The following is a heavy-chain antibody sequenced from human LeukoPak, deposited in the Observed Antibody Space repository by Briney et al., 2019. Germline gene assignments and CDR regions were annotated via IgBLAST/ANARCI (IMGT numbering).Heavy chain of an antibody. D-gene: IGHD6-19*01. V-gene: IGHV1-69*13. CDR2: IIPIFGTA. J-gene: IGHJ3*02. CDR3: ARGSAVPGTAAFDI. CDR1: GGTFSSYA. Sequence: ASVKVSCKASGGTFSSYAISWVRQAPGQGLEWMGGIIPIFGTANYAQKFQGRVTITADESTSTAYMELSSLRSEDTAVYYCARGSAVPGTAAFDIWGQGTMVTVSS.